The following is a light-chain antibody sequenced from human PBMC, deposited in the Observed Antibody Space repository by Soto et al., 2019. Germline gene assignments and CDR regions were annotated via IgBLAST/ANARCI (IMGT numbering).Light chain of an antibody. J-gene: IGKJ1*01. Sequence: EIVLTQSPGTLSLSPGERATLSCRASQSLNARYLAWYQVKPGQAPRLLFYGASSRATGIPDRFIGSGSGTDFTLTITGLEPEDFAVDYCQQFHISRTFGQGTKVEIK. V-gene: IGKV3-20*01. CDR2: GAS. CDR3: QQFHISRT. CDR1: QSLNARY.